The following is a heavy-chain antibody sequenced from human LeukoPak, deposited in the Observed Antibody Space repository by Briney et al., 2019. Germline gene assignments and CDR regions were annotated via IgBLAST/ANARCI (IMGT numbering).Heavy chain of an antibody. Sequence: SETLSLTCTVSGCTISSYYWSWIRQPAGKGLEWIGRIYTSGSTKYNPSLKSRVTMSVDTTKNHFSLKLSAVTAADTAVYYCARVVAGYYYYMDVWGKGTTVTVSS. J-gene: IGHJ6*03. V-gene: IGHV4-4*07. CDR2: IYTSGST. CDR1: GCTISSYY. CDR3: ARVVAGYYYYMDV.